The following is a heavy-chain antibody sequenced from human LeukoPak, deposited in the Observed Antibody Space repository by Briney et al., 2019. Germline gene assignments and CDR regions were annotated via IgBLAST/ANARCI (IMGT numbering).Heavy chain of an antibody. J-gene: IGHJ3*02. CDR1: GFTFSSYS. D-gene: IGHD2-2*02. V-gene: IGHV3-48*04. CDR3: ARMHCRSTSCDTDAFDI. CDR2: ISSSSSTI. Sequence: GGSLRLSRAASGFTFSSYSMNCVRQAPGKGREWVSYISSSSSTIYYADSVKGRFTISRDNAKNSLYLQMNSLRAEDTAVYYCARMHCRSTSCDTDAFDIWGQGTMVTVSS.